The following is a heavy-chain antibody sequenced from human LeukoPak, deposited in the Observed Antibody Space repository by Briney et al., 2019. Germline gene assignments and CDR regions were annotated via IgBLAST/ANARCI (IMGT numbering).Heavy chain of an antibody. Sequence: SETLSLTCTVSGGSISSGGYYWSWIRQHPGKGLEWIGYIYYSGSTYYNPSLKSRVTISVDTSKNQFSLKLSSVTAADTAVYYCARSVTGYYPYYFDYWGQGTLATVSS. D-gene: IGHD3-9*01. V-gene: IGHV4-31*03. CDR1: GGSISSGGYY. CDR2: IYYSGST. CDR3: ARSVTGYYPYYFDY. J-gene: IGHJ4*02.